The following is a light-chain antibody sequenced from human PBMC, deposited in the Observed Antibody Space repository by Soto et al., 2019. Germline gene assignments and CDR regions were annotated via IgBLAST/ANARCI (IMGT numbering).Light chain of an antibody. CDR2: WAS. J-gene: IGKJ2*01. CDR3: NQHFTTPYT. V-gene: IGKV4-1*01. Sequence: DIVMTQSPDSLAVSLGERATINCKSSQTVLYNSNNKNFLAWYQQKPGQPPKLLLYWASTRESGVPDRFSGSGSGTDFSLTISSLKAEDVAVYYCNQHFTTPYTFGQGTKLEIK. CDR1: QTVLYNSNNKNF.